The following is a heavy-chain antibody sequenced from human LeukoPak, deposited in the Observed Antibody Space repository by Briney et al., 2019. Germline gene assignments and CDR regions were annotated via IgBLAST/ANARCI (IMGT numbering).Heavy chain of an antibody. CDR1: GFTFSSYW. Sequence: GGSLRLSCAASGFTFSSYWMHWVRQAPGKGLVWVSRINTDGSSTSYADSVKGRFTISRDNAKNTLYLQMNSLRAEDTAVYYCARDLYDFWSYYYMDVWGKGTTVTVSS. D-gene: IGHD3-3*01. J-gene: IGHJ6*03. V-gene: IGHV3-74*01. CDR3: ARDLYDFWSYYYMDV. CDR2: INTDGSST.